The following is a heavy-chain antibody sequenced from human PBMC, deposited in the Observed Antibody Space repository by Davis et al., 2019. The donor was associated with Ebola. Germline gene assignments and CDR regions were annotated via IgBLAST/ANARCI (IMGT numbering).Heavy chain of an antibody. CDR3: ARGHWNLGVGWFDP. D-gene: IGHD1-7*01. J-gene: IGHJ5*02. CDR1: GGSISSGGYS. CDR2: IYHSGST. V-gene: IGHV4-30-2*01. Sequence: LRLSCAVSGGSISSGGYSWSWIRQPPGKGLEWIGYIYHSGSTYYNPSLKSRVTISVDRSKNQFSLKLSSVTAADTAVYYCARGHWNLGVGWFDPWGQGTLVTVSS.